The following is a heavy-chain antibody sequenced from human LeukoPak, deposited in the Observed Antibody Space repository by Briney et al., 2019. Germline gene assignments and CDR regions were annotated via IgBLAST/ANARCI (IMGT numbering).Heavy chain of an antibody. J-gene: IGHJ4*02. CDR2: IYYSGST. CDR1: GGSISSYY. Sequence: SETLSLTCTVSGGSISSYYWSWIRQPPGKGLEWIGYIYYSGSTNYNPSLKSRVTISVDTSKNQFSLKLSSVTAADMAVYYCARQGGRPKYYGSGSYYNGRYYFDYWGQGTLVIVSS. D-gene: IGHD3-10*01. V-gene: IGHV4-59*08. CDR3: ARQGGRPKYYGSGSYYNGRYYFDY.